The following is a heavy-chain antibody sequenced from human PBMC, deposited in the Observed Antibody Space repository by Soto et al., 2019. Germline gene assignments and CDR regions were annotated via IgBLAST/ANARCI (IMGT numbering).Heavy chain of an antibody. CDR3: GATVISPYYYYGMDV. J-gene: IGHJ6*02. V-gene: IGHV5-51*01. D-gene: IGHD4-4*01. Sequence: AGESLKISCKGSGYSFTSYWIGWVRQMPGKGLEWMGIIYPGDSDTRYSPSFQGQVTISADKSISTAYLQWSSLKAPDTAMYYCGATVISPYYYYGMDVWGQGTTVTVSS. CDR1: GYSFTSYW. CDR2: IYPGDSDT.